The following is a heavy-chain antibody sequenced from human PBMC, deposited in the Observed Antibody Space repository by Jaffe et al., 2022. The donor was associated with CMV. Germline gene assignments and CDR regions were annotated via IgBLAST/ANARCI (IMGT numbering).Heavy chain of an antibody. V-gene: IGHV4-34*01. Sequence: QVQLQQWGAGLLKPSETLSLTCAVYGGSFSGYYWSWIRQPPGKGLEWIGEINHSGSTNYNPSLKSRVTISVDTSKNQFSLKLSSVTAADTAVYYCASRLRWYPNWFDPWGQGTLVTVSS. CDR3: ASRLRWYPNWFDP. J-gene: IGHJ5*02. D-gene: IGHD4-17*01. CDR1: GGSFSGYY. CDR2: INHSGST.